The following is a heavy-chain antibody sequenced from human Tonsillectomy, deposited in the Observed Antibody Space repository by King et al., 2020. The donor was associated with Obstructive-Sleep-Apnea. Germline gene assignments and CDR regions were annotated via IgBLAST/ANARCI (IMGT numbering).Heavy chain of an antibody. J-gene: IGHJ3*02. V-gene: IGHV4-34*01. CDR2: INHSGSS. CDR3: ARPHSYGSYDAFDI. Sequence: QVQLQQWGAGLLKPSETLSLTCAVYGGSFSGYYWSWIRQPPGNGLEWIGEINHSGSSNYNPSLKSRVTISVETSKNQFSLKLCSVTAADTAVYYCARPHSYGSYDAFDIWGQGTMVTVSS. CDR1: GGSFSGYY. D-gene: IGHD5-18*01.